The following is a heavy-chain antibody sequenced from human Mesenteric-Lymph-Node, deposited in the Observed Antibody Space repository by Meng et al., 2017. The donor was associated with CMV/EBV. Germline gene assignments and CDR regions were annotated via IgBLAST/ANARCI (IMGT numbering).Heavy chain of an antibody. V-gene: IGHV3-21*01. Sequence: GVSLRLFCAASRFILSSYSVNCVRQAPGKGLEWVSSISSSSSYIYYADCVKRRFNIPRDNAKNSLYLQMNSLRAEDTAVYYCARDMRIIAVAGTVAGTDYWGQGTLVTVSS. D-gene: IGHD6-19*01. J-gene: IGHJ4*02. CDR1: RFILSSYS. CDR2: ISSSSSYI. CDR3: ARDMRIIAVAGTVAGTDY.